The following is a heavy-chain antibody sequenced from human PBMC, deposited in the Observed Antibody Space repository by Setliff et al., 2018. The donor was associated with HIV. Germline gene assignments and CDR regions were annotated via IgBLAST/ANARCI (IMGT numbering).Heavy chain of an antibody. Sequence: TLSLTCSVSGGSISSSYWSWIRQPPGKGLEWIGEINHSGSTNYNPSLKSRVTISIGTSKNHFSLKLSSVTAADTAVYYCARGGGTIIGANFDYWGQGTLVTVSS. D-gene: IGHD3-3*01. CDR3: ARGGGTIIGANFDY. CDR1: GGSISSSY. CDR2: INHSGST. V-gene: IGHV4-34*01. J-gene: IGHJ4*02.